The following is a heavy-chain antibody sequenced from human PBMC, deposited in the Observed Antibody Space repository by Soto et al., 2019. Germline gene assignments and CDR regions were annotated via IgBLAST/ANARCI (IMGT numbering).Heavy chain of an antibody. CDR2: ISSSSTI. CDR1: GFTFSTYS. J-gene: IGHJ6*02. CDR3: AKTRAVSGSYSSDGMDV. V-gene: IGHV3-48*01. Sequence: PGGSLRLSCAASGFTFSTYSMNWVRQAPGKGLEWVSYISSSSTIFYTDSVKGRFTISRDKSKSTLYLQMNSLRAEDTALYYCAKTRAVSGSYSSDGMDVWGQGTTVTVSS. D-gene: IGHD1-26*01.